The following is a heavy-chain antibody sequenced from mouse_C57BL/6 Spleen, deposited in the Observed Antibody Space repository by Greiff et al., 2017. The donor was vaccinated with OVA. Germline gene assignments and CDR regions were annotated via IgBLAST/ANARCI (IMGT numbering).Heavy chain of an antibody. D-gene: IGHD3-2*02. V-gene: IGHV5-16*01. Sequence: EVMLVESEGGLVQPGSSMKLSCTASGFTFSDYYMAWVRQVPEKGLEWVANINYDGSSTYYLDSLKSRFIISRDNAKNILYLQMSSLKSEDTATYYCARDKGSSGYFDYWGQGTTLTVSS. CDR2: INYDGSST. J-gene: IGHJ2*01. CDR1: GFTFSDYY. CDR3: ARDKGSSGYFDY.